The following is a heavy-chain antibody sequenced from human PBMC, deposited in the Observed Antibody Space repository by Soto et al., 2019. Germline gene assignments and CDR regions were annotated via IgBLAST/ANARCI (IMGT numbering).Heavy chain of an antibody. CDR2: IYYSGST. Sequence: SETLSLTCTVSGGSISSGGYYWSWIRQHPGKGLEWIGYIYYSGSTYYNPSLKSRVTISVDTSKNQFSLKLSSVTAADTAVYYCASTVITFGGVIVITSYYFDYWGQGTLVTVS. J-gene: IGHJ4*02. D-gene: IGHD3-16*02. CDR3: ASTVITFGGVIVITSYYFDY. CDR1: GGSISSGGYY. V-gene: IGHV4-31*03.